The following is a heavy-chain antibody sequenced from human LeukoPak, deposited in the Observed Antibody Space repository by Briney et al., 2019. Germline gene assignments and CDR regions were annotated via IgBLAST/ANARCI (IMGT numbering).Heavy chain of an antibody. J-gene: IGHJ4*02. CDR2: ISYDGSNK. Sequence: GGSLRLSCAASGFTFSSYGMPWVRQAPGKGLEWVAVISYDGSNKYYADSVKGRFTISRDNSKNTLYLQMNSLRSDDTAVYYCARDFLDYYDSSGYHRGYWGQGTLVTVSS. V-gene: IGHV3-30*03. CDR1: GFTFSSYG. CDR3: ARDFLDYYDSSGYHRGY. D-gene: IGHD3-22*01.